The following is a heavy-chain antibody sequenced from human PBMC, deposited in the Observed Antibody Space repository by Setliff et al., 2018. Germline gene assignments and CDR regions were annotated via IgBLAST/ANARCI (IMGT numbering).Heavy chain of an antibody. CDR3: ARGARGGPDAFDI. Sequence: GGSLRLSCAASGFTFVNYWMHWVRQAPGKGLEWVSYISSSGSTIYYADSVKGRFTISRDNAKNSPYLQMNSLRAEDTAVYYCARGARGGPDAFDIWGQGTMVTVSS. D-gene: IGHD3-16*01. J-gene: IGHJ3*02. CDR2: ISSSGSTI. V-gene: IGHV3-11*01. CDR1: GFTFVNYW.